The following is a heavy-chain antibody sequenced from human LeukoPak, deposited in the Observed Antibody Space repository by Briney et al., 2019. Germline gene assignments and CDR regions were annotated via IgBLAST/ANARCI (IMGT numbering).Heavy chain of an antibody. V-gene: IGHV3-7*01. CDR1: GFTFSTYW. CDR2: IKQDGNDK. Sequence: GGSLRLSWAASGFTFSTYWMSWVRQAPGKGLEWVANIKQDGNDKYYVDSVKGRFTISRDNAKSSLYLQMNSLRAEDTAVYYCARLSAPSGWFYFDPWGQGTLVTVSS. D-gene: IGHD6-19*01. CDR3: ARLSAPSGWFYFDP. J-gene: IGHJ5*02.